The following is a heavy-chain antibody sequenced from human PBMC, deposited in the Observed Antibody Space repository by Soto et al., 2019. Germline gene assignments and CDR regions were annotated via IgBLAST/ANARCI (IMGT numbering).Heavy chain of an antibody. Sequence: TLSLTCTVSGGSISSGGYYWSWIRQHPGKGLEWIEYIYYSGSTYYNPSLKSRVTISVDTSKNQFSLKLSSVTAADTAEYYCARIDSGYDSSIGFDYWGQGTLVTVSS. CDR3: ARIDSGYDSSIGFDY. CDR2: IYYSGST. J-gene: IGHJ4*02. V-gene: IGHV4-31*03. CDR1: GGSISSGGYY. D-gene: IGHD5-12*01.